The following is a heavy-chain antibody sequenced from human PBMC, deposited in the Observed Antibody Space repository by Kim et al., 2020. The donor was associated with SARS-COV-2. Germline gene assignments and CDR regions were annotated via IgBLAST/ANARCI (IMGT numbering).Heavy chain of an antibody. Sequence: SETLSLTCAVYGGSFSGYYWSWIRQPPGKGLEWIGEINHSGSTNYNPSLKSRVTISVDTSKNQFSLKLSSVTAADTAVYYCARGYRNSGEWLVPHRSYYFDYWGQGTLVTVSS. D-gene: IGHD6-19*01. CDR2: INHSGST. V-gene: IGHV4-34*01. CDR3: ARGYRNSGEWLVPHRSYYFDY. J-gene: IGHJ4*02. CDR1: GGSFSGYY.